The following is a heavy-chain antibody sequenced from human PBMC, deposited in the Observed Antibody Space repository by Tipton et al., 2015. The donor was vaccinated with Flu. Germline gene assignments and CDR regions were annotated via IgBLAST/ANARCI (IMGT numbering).Heavy chain of an antibody. CDR2: IYISGRT. CDR1: GVSTSSSSHY. Sequence: LRLSCSVSGVSTSSSSHYWSWIRQPAGKGLEWIGRIYISGRTEYNPSLKSRASISVDRAKNQFSLKLNSVTAADTAVYYCARDLGAFNWFDSWGRGTLVTVSS. D-gene: IGHD3-16*01. V-gene: IGHV4-61*02. J-gene: IGHJ5*01. CDR3: ARDLGAFNWFDS.